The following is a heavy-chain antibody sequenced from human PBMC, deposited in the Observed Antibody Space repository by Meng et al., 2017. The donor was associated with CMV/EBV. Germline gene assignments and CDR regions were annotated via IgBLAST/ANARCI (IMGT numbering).Heavy chain of an antibody. D-gene: IGHD6-19*01. Sequence: QGQLVQSGAEVKKPGASVKVSCKASGYTFPGYYMHWVRQAPGQGLEWMGWINPNRGGTNYAQKFQGRVTMTRDTSISTAYMELSRLRSDDTAVYYCARDRVAVAGNHWFDPWGQGTLVTVSS. CDR1: GYTFPGYY. CDR2: INPNRGGT. CDR3: ARDRVAVAGNHWFDP. J-gene: IGHJ5*02. V-gene: IGHV1-2*02.